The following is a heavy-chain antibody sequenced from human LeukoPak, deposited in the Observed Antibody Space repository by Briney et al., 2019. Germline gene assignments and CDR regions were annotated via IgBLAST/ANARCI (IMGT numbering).Heavy chain of an antibody. Sequence: PSETLSLTCTVSGYSISSGYYWGWIRQPPGKGLEWIGTIYHSGSTYYTPSLKSRVTISVDTSKNQFSLKLSSVTAADTAVYYCARDKDWNFDWGQGTLVTVSS. CDR3: ARDKDWNFD. CDR2: IYHSGST. J-gene: IGHJ4*02. V-gene: IGHV4-38-2*02. CDR1: GYSISSGYY. D-gene: IGHD1-7*01.